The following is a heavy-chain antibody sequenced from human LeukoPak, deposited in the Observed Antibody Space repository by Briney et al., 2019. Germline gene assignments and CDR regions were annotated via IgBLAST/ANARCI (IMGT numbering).Heavy chain of an antibody. D-gene: IGHD6-13*01. CDR2: ISYDGSNK. J-gene: IGHJ6*03. CDR1: GFTFSSYA. V-gene: IGHV3-30*04. CDR3: ARAGGSSSWIPPPSYYMDV. Sequence: GGSLRLSCAASGFTFSSYAMHWVRQAPGKGLEWVAVISYDGSNKYYADSVKGRFTISRDNSKNTLYLQMNSLRAEDTAVYYCARAGGSSSWIPPPSYYMDVWGKGTTVTVSS.